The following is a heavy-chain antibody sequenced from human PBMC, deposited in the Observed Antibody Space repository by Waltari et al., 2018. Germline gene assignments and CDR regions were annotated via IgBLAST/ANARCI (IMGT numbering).Heavy chain of an antibody. CDR1: LFTFRSYW. CDR2: INQDGSGK. J-gene: IGHJ4*02. D-gene: IGHD6-19*01. Sequence: EVQLVESGGGLVQPGGSQRLSCTASLFTFRSYWMSWVRQAPGKGLEWVANINQDGSGKNYVDSVKGRFTISRDNAKNSLYLQMDSLRVEDTAVYYCARARAVAALYYFDYWGQGTLVTVSS. V-gene: IGHV3-7*01. CDR3: ARARAVAALYYFDY.